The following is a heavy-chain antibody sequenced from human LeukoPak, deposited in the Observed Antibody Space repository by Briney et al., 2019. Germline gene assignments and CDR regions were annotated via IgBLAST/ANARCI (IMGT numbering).Heavy chain of an antibody. CDR3: ASPPTMIVGH. J-gene: IGHJ4*02. Sequence: GGSLRLSCAASGFTLSSYSMNWVRQAPGKGLEWVSSISSSSSYIYYADSVKGRFTISRDNAKNSLYLQMNSLRAEDTAVYYCASPPTMIVGHWGQGTLVTVSS. D-gene: IGHD3-22*01. CDR2: ISSSSSYI. V-gene: IGHV3-21*01. CDR1: GFTLSSYS.